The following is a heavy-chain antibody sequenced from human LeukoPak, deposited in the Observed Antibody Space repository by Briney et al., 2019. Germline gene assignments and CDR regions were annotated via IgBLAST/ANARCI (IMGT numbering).Heavy chain of an antibody. D-gene: IGHD3-10*01. CDR3: ARGLVYYYGSGSYYTNYYYGMDV. Sequence: SETLSLTCAVYGGSFSGYYWSWIRQPPGKGLGWIGEINHSGSTNYNPSLKSRVTISVDTSKNQFSLKLSSVTAADTAVYYCARGLVYYYGSGSYYTNYYYGMDVWGQGTTVTVSS. CDR1: GGSFSGYY. CDR2: INHSGST. V-gene: IGHV4-34*01. J-gene: IGHJ6*02.